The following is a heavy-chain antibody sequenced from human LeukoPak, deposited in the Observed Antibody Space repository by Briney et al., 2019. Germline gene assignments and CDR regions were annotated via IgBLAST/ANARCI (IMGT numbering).Heavy chain of an antibody. CDR1: GGSFSGYY. CDR3: ARAKDYYYDSSGYWRSHAFDI. Sequence: PSETLSLTCAVYGGSFSGYYWSWIRQPPGKGLEWIGEINHSGSTNYNPSLKSRVTISVDTSKNQFSLKLSSVTAADTAVYYCARAKDYYYDSSGYWRSHAFDIWGQGTMVTVSS. D-gene: IGHD3-22*01. J-gene: IGHJ3*02. CDR2: INHSGST. V-gene: IGHV4-34*01.